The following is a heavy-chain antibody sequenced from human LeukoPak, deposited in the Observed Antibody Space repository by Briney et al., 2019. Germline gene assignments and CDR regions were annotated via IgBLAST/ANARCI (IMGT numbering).Heavy chain of an antibody. D-gene: IGHD2-21*02. CDR1: GFAFSNSD. J-gene: IGHJ5*02. CDR2: IGTTGDT. V-gene: IGHV3-13*01. Sequence: GGSLRLSCAASGFAFSNSDMRWVRQPSGKGLEWVSSIGTTGDTYYPDSVKGRFSISREDAKNSLSLQMNSLRAEDTAVYYCAISKTYCGGDCCFHSWGQGTPVTVSS. CDR3: AISKTYCGGDCCFHS.